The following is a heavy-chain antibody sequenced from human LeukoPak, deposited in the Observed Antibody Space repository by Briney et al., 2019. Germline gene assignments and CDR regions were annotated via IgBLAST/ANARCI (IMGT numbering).Heavy chain of an antibody. J-gene: IGHJ4*02. CDR3: TTGPSAVGAPDY. D-gene: IGHD1-26*01. Sequence: GGSLRLSCAASGFTFDDYGMSWVRQAPGKGLEWVGRLKSKTDGGTTDYTAPLKGRFTISRDDSKNTLYLQMNSLKTEDTAVYYCTTGPSAVGAPDYWGQGTLVTVSS. CDR1: GFTFDDYG. CDR2: LKSKTDGGTT. V-gene: IGHV3-15*01.